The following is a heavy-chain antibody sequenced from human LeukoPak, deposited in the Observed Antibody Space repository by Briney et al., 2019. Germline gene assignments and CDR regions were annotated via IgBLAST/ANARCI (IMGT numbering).Heavy chain of an antibody. D-gene: IGHD3/OR15-3a*01. CDR2: IYHSGST. V-gene: IGHV4-38-2*02. J-gene: IGHJ4*02. CDR3: ARGGGLGSSFFDY. Sequence: KPSETLSLTCSVSGYSISSGYYWGWIRQPPGKGLEWIGNIYHSGSTYYNPSLKSRVTVLVDTSKNQFSLKLRSVTAADTAVYYCARGGGLGSSFFDYWGQGALVTVSS. CDR1: GYSISSGYY.